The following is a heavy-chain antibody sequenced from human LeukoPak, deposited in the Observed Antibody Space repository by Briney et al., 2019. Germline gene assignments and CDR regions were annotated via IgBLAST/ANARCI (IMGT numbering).Heavy chain of an antibody. CDR2: ISYDGSNK. CDR1: GFTFSSYG. CDR3: AKVFPTVTPHMDV. V-gene: IGHV3-30*18. Sequence: PGGSLRLSCAASGFTFSSYGMHWVRQAPGKGLEWVAVISYDGSNKYYADSVKGRFTISRDNSKNTLYLQMNSLRAEDTAVYYCAKVFPTVTPHMDVWGQGTTVTVSS. J-gene: IGHJ6*02. D-gene: IGHD4-17*01.